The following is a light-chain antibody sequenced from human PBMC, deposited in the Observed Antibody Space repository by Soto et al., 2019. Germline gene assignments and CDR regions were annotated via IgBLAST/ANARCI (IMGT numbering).Light chain of an antibody. J-gene: IGKJ1*01. V-gene: IGKV1-5*03. CDR1: QSISSL. Sequence: DIQMTQSPSTLSASVGDRVTITCRASQSISSLLAWYQQKPGKAPKLLIYKASSLESGVPSGFSGSGSGTECTLTISSLQPDDFATYYCQQYSTYPWTFGQGTKVEIK. CDR3: QQYSTYPWT. CDR2: KAS.